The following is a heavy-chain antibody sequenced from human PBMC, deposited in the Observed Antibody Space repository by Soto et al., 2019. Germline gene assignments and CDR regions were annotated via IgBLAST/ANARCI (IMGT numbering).Heavy chain of an antibody. CDR3: ARGTTAGYSSGWYDSYYYYMDV. D-gene: IGHD6-19*01. J-gene: IGHJ6*03. Sequence: ASVKVSCKASGYTFTSYDINWVRQATGQGLEWMGWMNPNSGNTGYAQKFQGRVTMTRNTSISTAYMELSSLRSEDTAVYYCARGTTAGYSSGWYDSYYYYMDVWGKGTTVTVSS. V-gene: IGHV1-8*01. CDR2: MNPNSGNT. CDR1: GYTFTSYD.